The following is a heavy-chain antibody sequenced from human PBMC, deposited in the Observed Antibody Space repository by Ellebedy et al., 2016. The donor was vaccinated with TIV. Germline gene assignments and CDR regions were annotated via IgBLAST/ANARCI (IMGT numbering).Heavy chain of an antibody. V-gene: IGHV5-51*01. CDR1: GYSFTSYW. J-gene: IGHJ3*02. D-gene: IGHD2-15*01. Sequence: GESLKIPCKGSGYSFTSYWIGWVRQMPGKGLEWMGIIYPGDSDTRYSPSFQGQVTISADKSISTAYLQWSSLKASDTAMYYCATRGYCSGGSCYGPIPPDAFDIWGQGTMVTVSS. CDR3: ATRGYCSGGSCYGPIPPDAFDI. CDR2: IYPGDSDT.